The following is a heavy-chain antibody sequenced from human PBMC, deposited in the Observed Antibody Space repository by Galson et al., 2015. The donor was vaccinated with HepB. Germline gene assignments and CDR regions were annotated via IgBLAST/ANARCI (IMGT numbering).Heavy chain of an antibody. J-gene: IGHJ4*02. D-gene: IGHD6-6*01. V-gene: IGHV3-23*01. CDR2: ISAGGSTT. Sequence: SLRLSCAASGFTFGSCGMTWVRQAPAKGLEWVSTISAGGSTTFYADSVKGRFTISRDKSQNTLFLQMDNLRAEDTALYYCAKTNTSSSTWIGYWGQGTLVTVSS. CDR3: AKTNTSSSTWIGY. CDR1: GFTFGSCG.